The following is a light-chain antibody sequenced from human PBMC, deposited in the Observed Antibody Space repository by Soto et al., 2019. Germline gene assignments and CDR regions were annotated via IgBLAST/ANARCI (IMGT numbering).Light chain of an antibody. CDR3: QQYKDYPYT. CDR2: KAS. CDR1: QSINSW. Sequence: DIQMTQSPSTLSASIGDRVTITCRASQSINSWLAWYQQKPGKAPKLLIYKASSLGSGVPSRFSGSGSGTEITLTISNLQPDDFATYYCQQYKDYPYTFGQGTKLEIE. J-gene: IGKJ2*01. V-gene: IGKV1-5*03.